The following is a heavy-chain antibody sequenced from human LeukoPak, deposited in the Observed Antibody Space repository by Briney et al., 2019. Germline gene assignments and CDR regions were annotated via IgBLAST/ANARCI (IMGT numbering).Heavy chain of an antibody. J-gene: IGHJ4*02. V-gene: IGHV4-39*02. D-gene: IGHD6-19*01. CDR1: GGSMSSSSYY. CDR2: IYYSGAN. CDR3: VRVRGYWLVRGYLDY. Sequence: SETLSLTCTVSGGSMSSSSYYWGWIRQSPGKGLEWIGRIYYSGANHYNPSLKSRVTMSVDTSNNQFSVKLTSVTATDTAVYYCVRVRGYWLVRGYLDYWGQGTQVTVSS.